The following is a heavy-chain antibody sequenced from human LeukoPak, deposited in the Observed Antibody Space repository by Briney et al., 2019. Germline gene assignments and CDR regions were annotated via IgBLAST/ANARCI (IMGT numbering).Heavy chain of an antibody. J-gene: IGHJ5*02. CDR3: ARDSVGPYYDFWSGP. CDR2: IKQDGSAK. CDR1: GFTFSSYS. Sequence: PGGSLRLSCAASGFTFSSYSMNWVRQAPGKGLEWVANIKQDGSAKYYVDSVKGRFTISRDNAKNSPYLQMNSLRAEDTAVYYCARDSVGPYYDFWSGPWGQGTLVTVSS. D-gene: IGHD3-3*01. V-gene: IGHV3-7*01.